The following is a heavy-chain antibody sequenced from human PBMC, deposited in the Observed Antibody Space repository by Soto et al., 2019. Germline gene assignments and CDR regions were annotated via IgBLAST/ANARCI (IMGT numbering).Heavy chain of an antibody. CDR3: ARGVGGVLVAGFDY. V-gene: IGHV3-23*01. CDR1: GFTFSSFV. J-gene: IGHJ4*02. D-gene: IGHD6-19*01. Sequence: GSLILSCASSGFTFSSFVMNWVRQAPGKGLEWVSTVSPGGDVSHYTDSVKGRFTISRDNTKNLLSLQMNIMRADDTAVYYCARGVGGVLVAGFDYWGQGTLVTVSS. CDR2: VSPGGDVS.